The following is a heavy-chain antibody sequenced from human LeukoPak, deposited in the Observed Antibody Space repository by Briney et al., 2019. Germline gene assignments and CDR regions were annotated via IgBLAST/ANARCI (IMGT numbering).Heavy chain of an antibody. Sequence: ASVEVSCKASGGTFSSYAISWVRQAPGQGLEWMGRIIPIFGTANYAQKFQGRVTITTDESTSTAYMELSSLRSEDTAVYYLARGEGYCSGGSCLGDYWGQGTLVTVSS. V-gene: IGHV1-69*05. CDR1: GGTFSSYA. J-gene: IGHJ4*02. CDR3: ARGEGYCSGGSCLGDY. D-gene: IGHD2-15*01. CDR2: IIPIFGTA.